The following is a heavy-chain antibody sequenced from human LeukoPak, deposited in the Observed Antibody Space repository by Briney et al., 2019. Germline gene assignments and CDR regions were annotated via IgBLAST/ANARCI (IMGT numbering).Heavy chain of an antibody. J-gene: IGHJ6*02. Sequence: GGSLRLSCAASGFTFSSYGMHWVRQAPGKGLEWVAVIWYDGSNKYYADSVKGRFTISRDNSKNTLYLQMNSLRAEDTAVYYCARSCCPTYGDYAFEFYGMDVWGQGTTVTVSS. V-gene: IGHV3-33*01. D-gene: IGHD4-17*01. CDR1: GFTFSSYG. CDR2: IWYDGSNK. CDR3: ARSCCPTYGDYAFEFYGMDV.